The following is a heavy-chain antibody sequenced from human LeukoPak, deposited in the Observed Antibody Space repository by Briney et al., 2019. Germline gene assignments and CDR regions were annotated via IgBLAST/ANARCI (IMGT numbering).Heavy chain of an antibody. CDR2: IWYDGSNK. CDR1: GFTFNTYD. CDR3: AKDEGYSSRYFT. Sequence: PGGSLRLSCAASGFTFNTYDIHWVRRAPGKGLEWVTFIWYDGSNKYYADSVKGRFTISRDNSKNTVFLQMNSLRAEDTAVYYCAKDEGYSSRYFTWGQGTLVTVSS. J-gene: IGHJ5*02. V-gene: IGHV3-30*02. D-gene: IGHD6-19*01.